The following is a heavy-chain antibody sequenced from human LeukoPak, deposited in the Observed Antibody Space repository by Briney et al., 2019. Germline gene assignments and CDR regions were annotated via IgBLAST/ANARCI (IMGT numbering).Heavy chain of an antibody. D-gene: IGHD6-19*01. J-gene: IGHJ4*02. CDR3: ARLTVRIAVAGTRFDY. Sequence: ASVKVSCKASGDTFSNYAISWVRQARGQGLEWMGRIIPIIDTVDYAQKFQGRVTISADKSTSTAYMELSSLRSDDTAVYYCARLTVRIAVAGTRFDYWGQGTLVTVSS. CDR1: GDTFSNYA. V-gene: IGHV1-69*04. CDR2: IIPIIDTV.